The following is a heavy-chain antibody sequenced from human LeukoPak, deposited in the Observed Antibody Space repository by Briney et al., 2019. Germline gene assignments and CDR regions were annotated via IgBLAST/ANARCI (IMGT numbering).Heavy chain of an antibody. V-gene: IGHV2-5*02. CDR3: AHLDYVDYPTDEAFDF. D-gene: IGHD4-17*01. J-gene: IGHJ3*01. Sequence: SGPTLMHPTPTLTLTYTFSGFALSTSGGGEGWIRQPPGKALEWLGLIYWDDDRFYIPALKSRLTISEDSSNNQVGLTMANMVPLDTATYYCAHLDYVDYPTDEAFDFWGQGTMVTVSS. CDR2: IYWDDDR. CDR1: GFALSTSGGG.